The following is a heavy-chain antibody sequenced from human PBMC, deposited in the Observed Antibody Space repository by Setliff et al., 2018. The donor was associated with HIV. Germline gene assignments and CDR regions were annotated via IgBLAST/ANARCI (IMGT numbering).Heavy chain of an antibody. J-gene: IGHJ4*02. Sequence: SETLSLTCAVYGGSFRGYHWSWIRQAAGKGPEWVGHVHTSGTTNYNPSLRGRVTISLDRSKNQFSLKVDSATATDTAVYFCARVSSSYYFLGAFDSWGQGTLVTVSS. CDR2: VHTSGTT. CDR1: GGSFRGYH. D-gene: IGHD2-15*01. CDR3: ARVSSSYYFLGAFDS. V-gene: IGHV4-59*10.